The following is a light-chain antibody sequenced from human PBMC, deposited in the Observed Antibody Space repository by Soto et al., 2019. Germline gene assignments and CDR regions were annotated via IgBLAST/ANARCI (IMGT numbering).Light chain of an antibody. CDR2: DDG. V-gene: IGLV3-21*02. J-gene: IGLJ1*01. Sequence: SYDLTQRPAVSVAPGQTATITCGGNNIGSESVHWYQQKPGQAPVLVVYDDGNRPSGIPERFSGSNSGNTATLTISRVEAGDEADYYCHLWDSSSDQYVFGTGTKVTVL. CDR3: HLWDSSSDQYV. CDR1: NIGSES.